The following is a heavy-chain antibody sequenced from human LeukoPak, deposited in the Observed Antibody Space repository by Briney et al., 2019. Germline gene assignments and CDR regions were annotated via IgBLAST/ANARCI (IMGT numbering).Heavy chain of an antibody. J-gene: IGHJ4*02. CDR3: ARGNDYSHYVGIYFDY. CDR2: IKKDESEK. D-gene: IGHD4-11*01. CDR1: AFTFSNYW. V-gene: IGHV3-7*01. Sequence: PGGSLSLSCAASAFTFSNYWMSWVRRVPGRGLEWVANIKKDESEKYYVDSVKGRFTISRDNAKKSLYLQMNSLRAEDTAVYYCARGNDYSHYVGIYFDYWGQGTLVTVAS.